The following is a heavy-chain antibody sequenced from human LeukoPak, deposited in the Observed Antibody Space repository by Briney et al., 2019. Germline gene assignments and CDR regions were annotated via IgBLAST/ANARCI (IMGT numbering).Heavy chain of an antibody. J-gene: IGHJ4*02. CDR1: GFTFSSYG. CDR2: IWYDGSNK. D-gene: IGHD5-24*01. CDR3: ARDGDGYKTFDY. V-gene: IGHV3-33*01. Sequence: GGSLRLSCAASGFTFSSYGMHWVRQAPGKGLEWVAVIWYDGSNKYYADSVKGRFTISRDNSKNTLYLQMNSLRAEDTAVYYCARDGDGYKTFDYWGQGTLVTVSP.